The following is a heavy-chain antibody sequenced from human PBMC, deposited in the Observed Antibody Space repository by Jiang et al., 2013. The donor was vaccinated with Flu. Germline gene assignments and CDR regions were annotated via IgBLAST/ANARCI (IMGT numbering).Heavy chain of an antibody. CDR2: IYPDDSDT. Sequence: GAEVKKPGESLKISCKGSGYSFTSYWIAWVRQMPGKGLEWMGIIYPDDSDTRYSPSFQGQVTISADKSTNTAYLQWSSLKASDTAMYYCARVALVCSGGTCLDFDFWGQGTLVTVSS. CDR3: ARVALVCSGGTCLDFDF. D-gene: IGHD2-15*01. V-gene: IGHV5-51*01. CDR1: GYSFTSYW. J-gene: IGHJ4*02.